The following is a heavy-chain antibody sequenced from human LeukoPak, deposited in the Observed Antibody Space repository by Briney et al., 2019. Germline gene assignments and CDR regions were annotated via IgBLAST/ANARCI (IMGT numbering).Heavy chain of an antibody. J-gene: IGHJ2*01. V-gene: IGHV4-59*08. Sequence: PSETLSLTCTVSGGSLTNFYWAWIRQAPGKGLEWIGYIYYSGNIRYHPSLQSRVAMSVDTSDSQFTLKLKSVTAADTAVYYCARLQLYYNLSEKSWYLDLWGRGTLVTVSS. D-gene: IGHD3-3*01. CDR2: IYYSGNI. CDR3: ARLQLYYNLSEKSWYLDL. CDR1: GGSLTNFY.